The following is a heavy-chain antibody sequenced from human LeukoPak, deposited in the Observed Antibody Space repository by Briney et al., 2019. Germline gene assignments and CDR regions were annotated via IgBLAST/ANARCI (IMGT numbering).Heavy chain of an antibody. J-gene: IGHJ5*02. Sequence: PGGSLRLSCAASGFTFSGFWMHWVRQAPGKGLVWVARIKNDGTSTTYADSVKGRFTISRDNAKNILYLQMNSQRAEGTAMYYCAKSDWFDPWGQGTLVTVSS. CDR2: IKNDGTST. CDR1: GFTFSGFW. CDR3: AKSDWFDP. V-gene: IGHV3-74*03.